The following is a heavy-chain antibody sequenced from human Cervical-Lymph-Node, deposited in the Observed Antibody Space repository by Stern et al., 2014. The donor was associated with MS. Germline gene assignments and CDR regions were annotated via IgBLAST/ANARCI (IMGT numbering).Heavy chain of an antibody. CDR1: GYSFTLYY. CDR3: ARHVQGFDY. J-gene: IGHJ4*02. Sequence: EVQLVESGAEVKKPGESLKISCKLSGYSFTLYYIAWVRQMPGKGLAWMGVIYPYDSDTTYSPSFQGQVTISADKSITTAYLQWSSLRASDTAMYYCARHVQGFDYWGQGTLVTVSS. V-gene: IGHV5-51*01. CDR2: IYPYDSDT.